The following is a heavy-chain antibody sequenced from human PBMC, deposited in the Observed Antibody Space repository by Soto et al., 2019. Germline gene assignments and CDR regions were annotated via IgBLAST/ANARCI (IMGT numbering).Heavy chain of an antibody. CDR1: GGYFSAYY. V-gene: IGHV4-34*12. Sequence: SETLSLTCAVYGGYFSAYYWSWVRQPPGKGLEWIGEIIHSESTKYNPSLKSRVTISVDTSKNQFSLKLSSVTAADPAVYYCARQRPTDGRWEFANYYGMDVWGQGTPVTVSS. CDR3: ARQRPTDGRWEFANYYGMDV. D-gene: IGHD1-26*01. J-gene: IGHJ6*02. CDR2: IIHSEST.